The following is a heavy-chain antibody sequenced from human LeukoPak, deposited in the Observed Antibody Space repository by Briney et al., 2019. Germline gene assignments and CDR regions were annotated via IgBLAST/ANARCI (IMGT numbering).Heavy chain of an antibody. Sequence: GASVKVSCKASGGTFSSYAISWVRQAPGQGLEWMGRIIPILGIANYAQKFQGRVTITADKSTSTAYMELSSLRSEDTAVYYCARDENVSGYSYGVAFDIWGQGTMVTVSS. J-gene: IGHJ3*02. D-gene: IGHD5-18*01. V-gene: IGHV1-69*04. CDR2: IIPILGIA. CDR1: GGTFSSYA. CDR3: ARDENVSGYSYGVAFDI.